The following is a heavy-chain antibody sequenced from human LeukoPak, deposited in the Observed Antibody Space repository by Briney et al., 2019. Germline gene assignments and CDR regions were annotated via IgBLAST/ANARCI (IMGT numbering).Heavy chain of an antibody. V-gene: IGHV3-74*01. CDR2: INSDGSST. CDR1: GFIFSTYW. Sequence: GGSLRLSCAASGFIFSTYWMHWVRQAPGKGLVWVSRINSDGSSTNYADSVKGRFIISRDNAKNTLYLQVNSLRADDTAVYYCARARLMNWFDPWGLGTLVIVSS. J-gene: IGHJ5*02. CDR3: ARARLMNWFDP. D-gene: IGHD2-8*01.